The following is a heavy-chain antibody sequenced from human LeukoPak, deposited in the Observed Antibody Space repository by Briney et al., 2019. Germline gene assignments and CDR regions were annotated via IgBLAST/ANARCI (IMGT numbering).Heavy chain of an antibody. D-gene: IGHD3-10*01. CDR2: INPNSGGT. V-gene: IGHV1-2*02. CDR3: ARVFGRAVLLWFGEPTGYMDV. CDR1: GYTFTGYY. Sequence: ASVKVSCKASGYTFTGYYMHWVRQAPGQGLEWMGWINPNSGGTNYAQKFQGRVTMTRDTSISTAYMELSSLRSEDTAVYYCARVFGRAVLLWFGEPTGYMDVWGKGTTVTISS. J-gene: IGHJ6*03.